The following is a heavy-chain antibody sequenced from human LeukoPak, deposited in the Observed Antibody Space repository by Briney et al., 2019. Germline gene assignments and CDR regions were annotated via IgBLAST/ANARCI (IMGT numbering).Heavy chain of an antibody. CDR1: GFTFSSYG. CDR2: ISYDGSTV. Sequence: GRSLRLSRAASGFTFSSYGMHWVRQAPGKGLERGAGISYDGSTVYYAVSVKGRFTNYRDNSKNTLYMQMNSLRAEDTAVYYCAKGRSGGYNWFDPWGQGTLVTVSS. J-gene: IGHJ5*02. V-gene: IGHV3-30*18. D-gene: IGHD3-3*01. CDR3: AKGRSGGYNWFDP.